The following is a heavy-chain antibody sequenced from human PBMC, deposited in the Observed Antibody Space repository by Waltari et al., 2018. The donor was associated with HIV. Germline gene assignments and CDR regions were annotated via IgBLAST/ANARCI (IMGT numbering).Heavy chain of an antibody. CDR1: GFSLSTSGVG. Sequence: QITLKESGPTLVKPTQTLTLTCTFSGFSLSTSGVGVDWIRQPQGKAPEWLALIYWDDDKRYSPSLKGRLTTTKDTSKNQVVLTMTNMDPVDTATYYGAQVGTTAAKFDYWGQGTLVTVSS. D-gene: IGHD4-4*01. J-gene: IGHJ4*02. V-gene: IGHV2-5*02. CDR3: AQVGTTAAKFDY. CDR2: IYWDDDK.